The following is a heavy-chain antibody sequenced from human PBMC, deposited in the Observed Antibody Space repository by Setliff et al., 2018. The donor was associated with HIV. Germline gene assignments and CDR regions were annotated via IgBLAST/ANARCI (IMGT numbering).Heavy chain of an antibody. Sequence: SETLSLTCVVYRGSFSDYYWTWIRQPPGKGLEWIGEISPSGSTNYNPSLKSRVTISIDTSENQFSLKLSSVTAADTAVYYCARTPPEVVVVAATRPYYSYDMDVWGKGTTVTVSS. V-gene: IGHV4-34*01. CDR1: RGSFSDYY. J-gene: IGHJ6*03. CDR3: ARTPPEVVVVAATRPYYSYDMDV. CDR2: ISPSGST. D-gene: IGHD2-15*01.